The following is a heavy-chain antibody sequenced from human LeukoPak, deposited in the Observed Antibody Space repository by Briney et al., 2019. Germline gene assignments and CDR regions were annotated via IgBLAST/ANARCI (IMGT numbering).Heavy chain of an antibody. V-gene: IGHV1-46*01. CDR3: ARDVGQLYYYDSSGYALGYFQH. CDR1: GYTFTSYY. Sequence: ASVKVSCKASGYTFTSYYMHWVRQAPGQGLEWMGIINPSGGSTSYAQKFQGRVTMTRDMSTSTVYMELSSLRSEDTAVYYCARDVGQLYYYDSSGYALGYFQHWGQGTLVTVSS. D-gene: IGHD3-22*01. J-gene: IGHJ1*01. CDR2: INPSGGST.